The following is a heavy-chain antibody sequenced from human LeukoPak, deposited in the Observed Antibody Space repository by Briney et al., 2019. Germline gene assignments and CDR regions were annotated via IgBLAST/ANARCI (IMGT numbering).Heavy chain of an antibody. Sequence: PGGSLRLSCAAAGFTFSSYAMNWVRQAPGKGLEWVSGISDSGGSTDSVKGRFTISRDNSKNTLYLQMNSLRAKDSAAYYCAKGTTAAPYYYYYSMDVWGQGTTVTVSS. J-gene: IGHJ6*02. V-gene: IGHV3-23*01. CDR1: GFTFSSYA. CDR3: AKGTTAAPYYYYYSMDV. D-gene: IGHD1-1*01. CDR2: ISDSGGS.